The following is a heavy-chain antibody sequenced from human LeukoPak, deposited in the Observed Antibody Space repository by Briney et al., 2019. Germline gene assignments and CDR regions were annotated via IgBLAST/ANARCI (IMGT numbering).Heavy chain of an antibody. CDR3: ASTAYYDILTGSPGAFDI. Sequence: SETLSLTCTVSGGSVSSGSYYWSWIRQPPGKGLEWIGYIYYSGSTNYNPSLKSRVTISVDTSKNQFSLKLSSVTAADTAVYYCASTAYYDILTGSPGAFDIWDQGTMVTVSS. J-gene: IGHJ3*02. CDR2: IYYSGST. D-gene: IGHD3-9*01. V-gene: IGHV4-61*01. CDR1: GGSVSSGSYY.